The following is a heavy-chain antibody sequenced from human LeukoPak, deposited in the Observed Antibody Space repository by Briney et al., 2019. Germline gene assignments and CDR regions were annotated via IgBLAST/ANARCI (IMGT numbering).Heavy chain of an antibody. D-gene: IGHD3-3*01. V-gene: IGHV3-9*01. CDR3: AKDSWWRGITKSFDI. CDR1: GFTFDDYA. Sequence: PGRSLRLSCAASGFTFDDYAMHWVRQAAGKGVEGVSGISWNSDSIVYADSVKGRFTISRDNAKNPLHLQMNSLRAEDTALYYCAKDSWWRGITKSFDIWGQGTMVTVSS. J-gene: IGHJ3*02. CDR2: ISWNSDSI.